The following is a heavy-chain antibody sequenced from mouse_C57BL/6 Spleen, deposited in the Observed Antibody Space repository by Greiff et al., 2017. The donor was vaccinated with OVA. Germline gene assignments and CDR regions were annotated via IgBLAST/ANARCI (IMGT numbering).Heavy chain of an antibody. CDR2: IDPSDSET. V-gene: IGHV1-52*01. J-gene: IGHJ2*01. CDR1: GYTFTSYW. Sequence: QVQLKQPGAELVRPGSSVKLSCKASGYTFTSYWMHWVKQRPIQGLEWIGNIDPSDSETHYNQKFKDKATLTVDKSSSTAYMQLSSLTSEDSAVYYCARERGYDDFYFDYWGQGTTLTVSS. D-gene: IGHD2-2*01. CDR3: ARERGYDDFYFDY.